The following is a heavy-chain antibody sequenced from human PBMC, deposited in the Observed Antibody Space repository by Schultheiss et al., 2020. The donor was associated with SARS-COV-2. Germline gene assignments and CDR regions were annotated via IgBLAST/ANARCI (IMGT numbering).Heavy chain of an antibody. D-gene: IGHD3-22*01. CDR1: GFTFSSYA. V-gene: IGHV3-21*01. J-gene: IGHJ6*02. CDR2: ISSSSSYI. CDR3: ARDRYYYDSSGYYLGAPGGMDV. Sequence: GESLKISCAASGFTFSSYAMSWVRQAPGKGLEWVSSISSSSSYIYYADSVKGRFTISRDNAKNSLYLQMNSLRAEDTAVYYCARDRYYYDSSGYYLGAPGGMDVWGQGTTVTVSS.